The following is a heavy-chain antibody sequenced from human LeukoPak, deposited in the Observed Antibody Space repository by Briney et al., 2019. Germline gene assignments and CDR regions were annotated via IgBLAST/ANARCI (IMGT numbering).Heavy chain of an antibody. CDR3: ARGSPRGYGSGSYVRSWFDP. V-gene: IGHV4-34*01. CDR2: INHSGST. D-gene: IGHD3-10*01. CDR1: GGSFSGYY. J-gene: IGHJ5*02. Sequence: SGTLSLTCAVYGGSFSGYYWSWIRQPPGKGLEWIGEINHSGSTNYNPSLKSRVTISVDTSKNQFSLKLSSVTAADTAGYYCARGSPRGYGSGSYVRSWFDPWGQGTLVTVSS.